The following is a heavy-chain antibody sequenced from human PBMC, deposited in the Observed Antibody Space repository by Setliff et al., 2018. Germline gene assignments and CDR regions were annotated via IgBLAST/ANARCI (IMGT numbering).Heavy chain of an antibody. CDR1: GFTFNMYG. CDR3: AREPFPYYFDY. V-gene: IGHV3-30*02. Sequence: GGSLRLSCAASGFTFNMYGMHWVRQAPGKGLEWVAFTRLDGNSKHYTDSVKGRFTISRDNSKNTLYLQMNGLRAEDTAVYYCAREPFPYYFDYWGQGTLVTGSS. J-gene: IGHJ4*02. CDR2: TRLDGNSK.